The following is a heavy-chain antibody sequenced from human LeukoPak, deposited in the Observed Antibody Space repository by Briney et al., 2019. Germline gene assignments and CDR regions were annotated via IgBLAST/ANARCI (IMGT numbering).Heavy chain of an antibody. V-gene: IGHV3-21*04. Sequence: GGSLRLSCAASGFTFGSYGMSWVRQAPGKGLEWVSSISSSSSYIYYADSVKGRFTISRDNAKNSLYLQMNSLRAEDTALYYCAKDISHLYGSGSSLDYWGQGTLVTVSS. CDR1: GFTFGSYG. J-gene: IGHJ4*02. CDR2: ISSSSSYI. CDR3: AKDISHLYGSGSSLDY. D-gene: IGHD3-10*01.